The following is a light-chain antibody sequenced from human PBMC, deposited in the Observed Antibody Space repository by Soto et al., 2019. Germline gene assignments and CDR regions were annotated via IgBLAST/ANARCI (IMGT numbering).Light chain of an antibody. V-gene: IGKV1-33*01. CDR3: QQYDNFPFT. J-gene: IGKJ3*01. Sequence: DIQMTQSPSSLSASVGDRVTITCQASQDISNYLNWYQQKPGKAPKLLIYDASNLETGVPSRFSGSGSGTDFTFTISSLQPEDTATYYCQQYDNFPFTFGPGTKVEIK. CDR1: QDISNY. CDR2: DAS.